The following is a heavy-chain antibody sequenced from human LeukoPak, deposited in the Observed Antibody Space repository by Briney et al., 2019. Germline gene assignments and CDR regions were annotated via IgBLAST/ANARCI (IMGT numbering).Heavy chain of an antibody. CDR2: IKEDGSDR. CDR3: TRDSV. Sequence: GESLRLSCAASGFPTKRYWMGWVRQAPGKGLEWVANIKEDGSDRNYVVSVRGRFTISRDNAKSSLFLQKNSLRADDTAVYYCTRDSVWGQGTLVTVSS. V-gene: IGHV3-7*01. CDR1: GFPTKRYW. J-gene: IGHJ4*02.